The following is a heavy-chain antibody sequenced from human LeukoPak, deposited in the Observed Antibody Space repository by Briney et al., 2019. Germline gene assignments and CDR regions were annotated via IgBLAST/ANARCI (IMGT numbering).Heavy chain of an antibody. V-gene: IGHV1-18*01. D-gene: IGHD3-22*01. J-gene: IGHJ3*02. CDR1: GYTFTSYG. Sequence: ASVKVSCKASGYTFTSYGISWVRQAPGQGLEWMGWISAYNGNTNYAQKLQGRVTMTTDTSTSTAYMELRSLRSDDTAVYYCARGGYTYYYDSSSYDLANAFDIWGQGTMVTVSS. CDR2: ISAYNGNT. CDR3: ARGGYTYYYDSSSYDLANAFDI.